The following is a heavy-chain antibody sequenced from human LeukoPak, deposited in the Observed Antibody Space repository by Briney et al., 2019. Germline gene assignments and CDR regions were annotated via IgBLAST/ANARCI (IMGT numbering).Heavy chain of an antibody. J-gene: IGHJ3*02. D-gene: IGHD2-2*01. CDR3: ARGVPEGAFDI. Sequence: SVKVSCKASGGTFSSYAISWVRQSPGQGLEWMGRIIPILGITNYAQKFQGRVTITADKSTSTAYMELSSLRSEDTAVYYCARGVPEGAFDIWGQGAMVTVSS. CDR2: IIPILGIT. V-gene: IGHV1-69*04. CDR1: GGTFSSYA.